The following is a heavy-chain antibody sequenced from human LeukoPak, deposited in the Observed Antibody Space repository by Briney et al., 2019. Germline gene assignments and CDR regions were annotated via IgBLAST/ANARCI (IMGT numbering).Heavy chain of an antibody. CDR2: ISYDGSNK. CDR3: ARDPYREWSGGMDV. Sequence: QTGGSLRLSCAASGFTFSSYAMHWVRQAPGKGLEWVAVISYDGSNKYYADSVKGRFTISRDNSKNTLYLQMNSLRAEDTAVYYCARDPYREWSGGMDVWGQGTTVTVSS. D-gene: IGHD3-3*01. CDR1: GFTFSSYA. V-gene: IGHV3-30-3*01. J-gene: IGHJ6*02.